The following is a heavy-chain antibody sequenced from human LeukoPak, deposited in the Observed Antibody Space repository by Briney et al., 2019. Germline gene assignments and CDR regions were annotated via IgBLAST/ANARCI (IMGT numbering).Heavy chain of an antibody. V-gene: IGHV4-4*07. J-gene: IGHJ4*02. D-gene: IGHD1-1*01. CDR1: GFTFSDYY. CDR2: IYPSGST. CDR3: ARVRPNWNDGTFDY. Sequence: KPGGSLRLSCAASGFTFSDYYMSWIRQSAGKGLEWIGRIYPSGSTHSNPSLKSRVTISLDTSKNQFSLGLSSVTAADTAVYYCARVRPNWNDGTFDYWGQGTLVTVSS.